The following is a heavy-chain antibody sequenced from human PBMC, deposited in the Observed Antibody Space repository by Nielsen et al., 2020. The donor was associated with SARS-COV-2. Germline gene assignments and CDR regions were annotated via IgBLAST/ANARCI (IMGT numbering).Heavy chain of an antibody. CDR1: GYTFTSYG. D-gene: IGHD1-26*01. Sequence: ASVKVSCKASGYTFTSYGISWVRQAPGQGLEWMGWISAYNGNTIYAQKFQGRVTMTEDTSTDTAYMELSSLRSEDTAVYYCATAWSFRALTIGYWGQGTLVTVSS. CDR2: ISAYNGNT. V-gene: IGHV1-18*01. CDR3: ATAWSFRALTIGY. J-gene: IGHJ4*02.